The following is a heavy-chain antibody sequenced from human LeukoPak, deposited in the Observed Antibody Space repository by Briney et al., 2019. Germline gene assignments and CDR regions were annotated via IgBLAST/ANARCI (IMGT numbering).Heavy chain of an antibody. V-gene: IGHV4-59*08. Sequence: PSETLSLTCTVSGGSISTYYWSWIRQSPGKGLEWIGYIDYSESTNYNPSLKSRVTISVDTSKNQFSLRLSSVTAADTAVYFCARTDGKQLPPRFWGQGTLVTVSS. CDR1: GGSISTYY. CDR2: IDYSEST. D-gene: IGHD5-18*01. J-gene: IGHJ4*02. CDR3: ARTDGKQLPPRF.